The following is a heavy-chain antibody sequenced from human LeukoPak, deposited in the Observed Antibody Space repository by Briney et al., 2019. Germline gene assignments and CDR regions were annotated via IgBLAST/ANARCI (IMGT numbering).Heavy chain of an antibody. J-gene: IGHJ5*02. V-gene: IGHV4-34*01. Sequence: SETLSLTCAVYGGSFSGYYWSWIRQPPGKGLEWIGEINHSGSTNYNPSLKSRVTISVDTSKNQFSLKLSSVVAADTAVYYCARGRWGSTSLSLDNWFDPWGQGTLVTVSS. CDR3: ARGRWGSTSLSLDNWFDP. CDR2: INHSGST. D-gene: IGHD2-2*01. CDR1: GGSFSGYY.